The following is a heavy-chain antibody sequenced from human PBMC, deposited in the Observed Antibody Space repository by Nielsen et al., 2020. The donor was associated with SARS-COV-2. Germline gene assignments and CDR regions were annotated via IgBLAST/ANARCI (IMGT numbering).Heavy chain of an antibody. CDR2: IKQDGTEK. J-gene: IGHJ4*02. CDR3: ARDSKRFCSGPNCFVDY. D-gene: IGHD2-2*01. V-gene: IGHV3-7*04. Sequence: GGSLRLSCAASGFIFSSYGMSWVRQAPGKGLEWVANIKQDGTEKYSVDSLKGRFTISSDNAKSSLYLQMSSLRAEDTAVYYCARDSKRFCSGPNCFVDYWGQGTLVTVSS. CDR1: GFIFSSYG.